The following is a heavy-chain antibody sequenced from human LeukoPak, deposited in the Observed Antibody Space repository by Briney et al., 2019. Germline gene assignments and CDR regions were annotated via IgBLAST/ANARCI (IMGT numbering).Heavy chain of an antibody. CDR2: IIPIFGTA. V-gene: IGHV1-69*05. D-gene: IGHD5-18*01. CDR3: ARADTAMVPIDY. CDR1: GGTFSSYA. Sequence: SVKVSCKASGGTFSSYAISWVRQAPGQGLEWMGGIIPIFGTANYAQKFQGRVTITTDESTSTAYMELSSLRSEDTAVYYCARADTAMVPIDYWGQGTLVTVSS. J-gene: IGHJ4*02.